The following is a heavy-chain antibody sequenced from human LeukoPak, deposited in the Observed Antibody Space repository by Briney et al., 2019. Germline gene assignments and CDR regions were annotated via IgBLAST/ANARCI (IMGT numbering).Heavy chain of an antibody. CDR3: ARDDFGQQGVAFDI. CDR1: GGSISSYY. Sequence: SETLSLTCTVSGGSISSYYWSWIRQPPGKGLEWIGYIYYSGSTNYNPSLKSRITISVDTSKNQFSLKLSSVTAADTAVYYCARDDFGQQGVAFDIWGQGTMVTVSS. CDR2: IYYSGST. D-gene: IGHD3-3*01. V-gene: IGHV4-59*01. J-gene: IGHJ3*02.